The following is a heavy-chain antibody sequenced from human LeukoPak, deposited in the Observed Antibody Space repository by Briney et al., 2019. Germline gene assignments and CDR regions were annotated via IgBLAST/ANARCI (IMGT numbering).Heavy chain of an antibody. D-gene: IGHD3-9*01. CDR1: GFTFSSYG. Sequence: GRSLRLSCAASGFTFSSYGMHWVRQAPGKGLEWVAVISYEGSNKYYADSVKGRFTISRDNSKNTLYLQMNSLRAEDTAVYYCAKDFGGVWDILTGYFDYWGQGTLVTVSS. J-gene: IGHJ4*02. CDR3: AKDFGGVWDILTGYFDY. CDR2: ISYEGSNK. V-gene: IGHV3-30*18.